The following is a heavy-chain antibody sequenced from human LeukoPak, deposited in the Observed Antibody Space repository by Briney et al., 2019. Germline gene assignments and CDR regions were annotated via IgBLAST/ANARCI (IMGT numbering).Heavy chain of an antibody. CDR3: ARDGTTVVPFDY. J-gene: IGHJ4*02. CDR1: GFTFCSYW. Sequence: GGSLRLSCAASGFTFCSYWMHWVRHAPGKGPVGVSRIKGDGSSTLYADSVKGRFTISRDNTKNTLYLQMNSLRVEDTAVYYCARDGTTVVPFDYWGQGTLVTVSS. V-gene: IGHV3-74*01. CDR2: IKGDGSST. D-gene: IGHD4-23*01.